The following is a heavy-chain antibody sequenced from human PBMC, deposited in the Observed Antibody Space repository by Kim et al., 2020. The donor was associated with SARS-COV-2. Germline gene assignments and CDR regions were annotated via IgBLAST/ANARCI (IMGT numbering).Heavy chain of an antibody. CDR1: GFTFSSYS. Sequence: GGSLRLSCAASGFTFSSYSMNWVRQAPGKGLEWVSSISSSGNYIYYADSVKGRFTISRDNARYSLYLQMNSLRAGDTAVYYRARIPTMTTQEDYWGQGTLVTVSS. J-gene: IGHJ4*02. V-gene: IGHV3-21*01. D-gene: IGHD4-17*01. CDR3: ARIPTMTTQEDY. CDR2: ISSSGNYI.